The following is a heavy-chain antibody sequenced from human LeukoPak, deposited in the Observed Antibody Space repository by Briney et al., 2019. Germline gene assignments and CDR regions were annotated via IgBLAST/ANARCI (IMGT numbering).Heavy chain of an antibody. V-gene: IGHV3-23*01. D-gene: IGHD1-1*01. CDR2: IGGRGVST. CDR1: GFTFSTYA. CDR3: AKAASGNWNDVSDY. J-gene: IGHJ4*02. Sequence: PGGSLRLSCAASGFTFSTYAMSWVRQAPGKGLEWVSAIGGRGVSTSYADSVRGRFTISRDNSKNTLYLQMNSLRAEDTAVYYCAKAASGNWNDVSDYWGQGTLVTFSS.